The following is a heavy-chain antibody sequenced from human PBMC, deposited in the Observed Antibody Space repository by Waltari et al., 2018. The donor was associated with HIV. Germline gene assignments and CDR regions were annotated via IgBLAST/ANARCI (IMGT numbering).Heavy chain of an antibody. CDR1: GFTLSSHW. CDR2: RKEDGSEK. J-gene: IGHJ3*01. D-gene: IGHD2-2*01. CDR3: ARVGIVVVPAGTPNDAFDV. V-gene: IGHV3-7*01. Sequence: EVQLVESGGGLVQPGGSLRLSCAASGFTLSSHWMTWVRQAPGKGLEGVANRKEDGSEKHYVDSVKGRFTISRDNAENSLFLQMNSLRADDTAVYYCARVGIVVVPAGTPNDAFDVWGQGTMVTVSS.